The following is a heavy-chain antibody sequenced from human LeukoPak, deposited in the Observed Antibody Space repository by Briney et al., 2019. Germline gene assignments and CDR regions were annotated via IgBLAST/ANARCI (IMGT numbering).Heavy chain of an antibody. CDR1: GYIFSNYA. CDR3: ARDIDRVFNWFDP. D-gene: IGHD1-14*01. Sequence: ASVKVSCKASGYIFSNYAMHWVRQAPGQRLEWMGRINAANGDTKYSKSFQGRVTITRDTSASTVYMDLSSLTSEDTGVYYCARDIDRVFNWFDPWGQGTLVTVSS. J-gene: IGHJ5*02. CDR2: INAANGDT. V-gene: IGHV1-3*01.